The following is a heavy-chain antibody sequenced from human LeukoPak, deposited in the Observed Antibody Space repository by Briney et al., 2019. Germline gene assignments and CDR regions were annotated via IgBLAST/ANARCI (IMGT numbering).Heavy chain of an antibody. J-gene: IGHJ4*02. D-gene: IGHD3-22*01. CDR1: GYTLTGYY. Sequence: ASVKVSCKASGYTLTGYYMHSVRQAPGQGLGWMGWTYPNRGGTNYAQTLQGGVTTSRETSISTAYMWQSRLRAANTAVCYCARPYYYDSGGYALTEWGQGTLVTVSS. V-gene: IGHV1-2*02. CDR3: ARPYYYDSGGYALTE. CDR2: TYPNRGGT.